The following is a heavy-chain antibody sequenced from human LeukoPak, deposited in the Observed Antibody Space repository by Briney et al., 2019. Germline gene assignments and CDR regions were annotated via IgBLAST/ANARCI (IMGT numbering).Heavy chain of an antibody. J-gene: IGHJ3*02. Sequence: GGSLRLSCAASGXTFSDYYVSWIRQAPGKGLEWVSYFSSSSSYTNYADSVKGSFTISRDNAKNSLYLKMNSLRAEDTAAYYCARDRCSGGSCWLDAFDIWGQGTMVTVSS. CDR1: GXTFSDYY. D-gene: IGHD2-15*01. CDR2: FSSSSSYT. CDR3: ARDRCSGGSCWLDAFDI. V-gene: IGHV3-11*05.